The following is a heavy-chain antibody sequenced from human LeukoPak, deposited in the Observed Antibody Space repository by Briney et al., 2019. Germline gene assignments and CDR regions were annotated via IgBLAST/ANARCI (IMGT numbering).Heavy chain of an antibody. Sequence: GGSLRLSCAGSGFAFSDYYMTWIRQAPGRGLEFISYISGSGNSIVYADSVKGRFTISRDNAKNSLYLQMNSLRDEDTAVYYCAREPRLAVYWGQGTLVTVSP. J-gene: IGHJ4*01. CDR2: ISGSGNSI. V-gene: IGHV3-11*01. D-gene: IGHD6-19*01. CDR3: AREPRLAVY. CDR1: GFAFSDYY.